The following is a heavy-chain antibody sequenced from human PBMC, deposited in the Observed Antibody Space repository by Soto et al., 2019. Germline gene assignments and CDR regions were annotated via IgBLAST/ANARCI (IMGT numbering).Heavy chain of an antibody. CDR2: IYPGNSNT. Sequence: PGESLKISCKGSGYSFTGYWIGWVRQMPGKGLEWMGIIYPGNSNTKYNPSFQGKVTISADKSISTAHLQWSSLKASDTAMYYCARHRHYDILTINWGQGTLVTVSS. CDR1: GYSFTGYW. D-gene: IGHD3-9*01. V-gene: IGHV5-51*01. J-gene: IGHJ4*02. CDR3: ARHRHYDILTIN.